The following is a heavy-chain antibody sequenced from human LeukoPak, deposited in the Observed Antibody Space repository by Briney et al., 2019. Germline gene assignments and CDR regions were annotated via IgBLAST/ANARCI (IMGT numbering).Heavy chain of an antibody. J-gene: IGHJ4*02. D-gene: IGHD5-12*01. Sequence: ASVKVSCKASGYTFTGYYMHWVRQAPGQGLEWMGWINPNSGGTNYAQKFQGRVTMTRDTSISTAYMELSRLTSDDTAIYYCARDWFVDSGDDPFPFDYWGQGTLISVSS. CDR2: INPNSGGT. CDR1: GYTFTGYY. CDR3: ARDWFVDSGDDPFPFDY. V-gene: IGHV1-2*02.